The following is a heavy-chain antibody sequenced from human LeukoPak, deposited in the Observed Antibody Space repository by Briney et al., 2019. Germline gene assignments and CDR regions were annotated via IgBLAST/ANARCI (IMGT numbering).Heavy chain of an antibody. CDR1: GASISISNYY. V-gene: IGHV4-39*01. J-gene: IGHJ4*02. D-gene: IGHD1-26*01. CDR3: ARRTSNPVGAIDY. CDR2: ISYSGT. Sequence: SESLSLTCTVSGASISISNYYWGWLRQPPGRGLEWIGSISYSGTYYNPSLKSRLTISVDTSKNHFSLNLRSVTAADTAVYYCARRTSNPVGAIDYWGQGTLVTVSS.